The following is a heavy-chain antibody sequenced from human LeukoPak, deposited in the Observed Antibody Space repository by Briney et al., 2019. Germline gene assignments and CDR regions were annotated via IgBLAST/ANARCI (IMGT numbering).Heavy chain of an antibody. CDR3: ASASGVAVIGPGNDAFEI. CDR2: INHSGST. V-gene: IGHV4-34*01. D-gene: IGHD6-19*01. CDR1: GGSFSGYY. J-gene: IGHJ3*02. Sequence: SETLSLTCAVYGGSFSGYYKSWIRQPPRKGLEWIGEINHSGSTNYNPSLKSRVTISVDTSKNQFSLKLYSVTAADTAMYYCASASGVAVIGPGNDAFEIWGPGTMVTVSS.